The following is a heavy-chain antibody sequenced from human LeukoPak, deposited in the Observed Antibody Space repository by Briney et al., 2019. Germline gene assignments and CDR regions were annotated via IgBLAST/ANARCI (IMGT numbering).Heavy chain of an antibody. CDR3: ARGPQRAYYDFWSGARYFDL. V-gene: IGHV4-30-2*01. J-gene: IGHJ2*01. CDR1: GASISSGGYS. D-gene: IGHD3-3*01. CDR2: IYHSGST. Sequence: PSETLSLTCAVSGASISSGGYSWSWLRQPPGKGLEWIGYIYHSGSTYYNPSLKSRVTISVDRSKNQFSLKLSSVTAADTAVYYCARGPQRAYYDFWSGARYFDLWGRGTLVTVSS.